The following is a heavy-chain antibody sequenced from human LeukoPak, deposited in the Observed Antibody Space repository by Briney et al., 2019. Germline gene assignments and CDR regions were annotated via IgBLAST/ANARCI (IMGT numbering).Heavy chain of an antibody. D-gene: IGHD3-22*01. J-gene: IGHJ4*02. V-gene: IGHV3-33*01. CDR2: IWYDGSNK. CDR1: GFTFNTYG. CDR3: ARDDDSSGYYLDC. Sequence: HSGRSLRLSCAASGFTFNTYGMHWVRQAPGKGLEWVAVIWYDGSNKYYADSVKGRFTISRDNSKNTLYLQMNSLRAEDTAVYYCARDDDSSGYYLDCWGQGTLVTVSS.